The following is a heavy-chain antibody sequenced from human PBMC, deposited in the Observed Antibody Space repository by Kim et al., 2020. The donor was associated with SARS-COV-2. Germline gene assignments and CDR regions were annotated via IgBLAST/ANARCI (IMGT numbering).Heavy chain of an antibody. Sequence: ASVKVSCKASGYTFTGYYMHWVRQAPGQGLEWMGWINPNSGGPNYAQKFQGRVTMTRDTSISTAYMELSRLRSDDTAVYYCARGEGSGSGLVDYWGQGTLVTGSS. D-gene: IGHD3-10*01. CDR3: ARGEGSGSGLVDY. V-gene: IGHV1-2*02. CDR2: INPNSGGP. J-gene: IGHJ4*02. CDR1: GYTFTGYY.